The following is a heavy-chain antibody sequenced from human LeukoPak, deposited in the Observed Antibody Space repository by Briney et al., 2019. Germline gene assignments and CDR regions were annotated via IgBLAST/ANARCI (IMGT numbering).Heavy chain of an antibody. J-gene: IGHJ5*02. V-gene: IGHV4-4*02. CDR1: GGSISSRDW. CDR2: IYHGGNT. CDR3: ARASIVVPATGWFDP. Sequence: SETLSLTCAVSGGSISSRDWWSWVRRPPGKGLEWIGEIYHGGNTNYNPSLKSRVAISTDKSKNQFSLKLSSVTAADTAVYYCARASIVVPATGWFDPWGQGTLVTVSS. D-gene: IGHD2-2*01.